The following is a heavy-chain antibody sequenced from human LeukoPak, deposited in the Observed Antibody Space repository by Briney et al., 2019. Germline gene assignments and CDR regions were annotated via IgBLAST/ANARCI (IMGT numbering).Heavy chain of an antibody. D-gene: IGHD3-10*01. Sequence: SETLSLTCAVSGGPFSGYFWSWIRQPPGKGREWIGEIHNSGTTNYNPSLNSRVTISEDTSKNQFYLNLSSVTAADTAVYYCARRYYYNLGSFPFDFWGQGTLVIVSS. V-gene: IGHV4-34*01. CDR1: GGPFSGYF. CDR2: IHNSGTT. CDR3: ARRYYYNLGSFPFDF. J-gene: IGHJ4*02.